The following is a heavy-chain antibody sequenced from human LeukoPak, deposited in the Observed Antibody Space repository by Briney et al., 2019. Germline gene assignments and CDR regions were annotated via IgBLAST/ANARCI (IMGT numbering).Heavy chain of an antibody. Sequence: SVKVSCKASGGTFSSYAISWVRQAPGQGLEWMGGIIPIFGTANYAQKFQGRVTITADESTSTAYMELSCLGSEDTAVCYCARPSYGDLYYYYMDVWGKGTTVTVSS. CDR2: IIPIFGTA. CDR1: GGTFSSYA. V-gene: IGHV1-69*13. D-gene: IGHD5-18*01. CDR3: ARPSYGDLYYYYMDV. J-gene: IGHJ6*03.